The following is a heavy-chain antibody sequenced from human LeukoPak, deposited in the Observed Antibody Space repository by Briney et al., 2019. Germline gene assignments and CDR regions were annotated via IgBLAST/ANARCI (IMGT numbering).Heavy chain of an antibody. V-gene: IGHV4-38-2*02. Sequence: PSETLSLTCTVSGYSISSGYYWGWIRQPPGKGLEWIGSIYHSGSTYYNPSLKSRVTISVDTSKNQFSLKLSSVTAADTAVYYCARTPVDTAMADIWGQGTMVTVSS. CDR2: IYHSGST. CDR3: ARTPVDTAMADI. J-gene: IGHJ3*02. CDR1: GYSISSGYY. D-gene: IGHD5-18*01.